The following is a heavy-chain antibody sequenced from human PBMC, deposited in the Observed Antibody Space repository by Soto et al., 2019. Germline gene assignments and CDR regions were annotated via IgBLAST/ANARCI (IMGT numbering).Heavy chain of an antibody. CDR3: ARDSRPLYSDYGVGYYYYGMDV. Sequence: GGSLRLSCAASGFTFSSYSMNWVRQAPGKGLEWVSYISSSSSTIYYADSVKGRFTISRDNAKNSLYLQMNSLRDEDTAVYYCARDSRPLYSDYGVGYYYYGMDVWGQGTTVTVSS. V-gene: IGHV3-48*02. CDR2: ISSSSSTI. J-gene: IGHJ6*02. D-gene: IGHD4-17*01. CDR1: GFTFSSYS.